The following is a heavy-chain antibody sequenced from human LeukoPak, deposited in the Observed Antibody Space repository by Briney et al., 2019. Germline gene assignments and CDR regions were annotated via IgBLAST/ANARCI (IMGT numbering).Heavy chain of an antibody. J-gene: IGHJ4*02. CDR2: FWNDGSHE. V-gene: IGHV3-33*06. D-gene: IGHD4-17*01. CDR3: AKDATEYGDSHFDC. CDR1: GFTLSSYG. Sequence: PGRSLRLSCAASGFTLSSYGMHWVRQAPGKGREWVAVFWNDGSHEYYADSEKGRFTISRDNSRDTVYLQMNSLRDEDTAVYYCAKDATEYGDSHFDCWGQGTLVTVAS.